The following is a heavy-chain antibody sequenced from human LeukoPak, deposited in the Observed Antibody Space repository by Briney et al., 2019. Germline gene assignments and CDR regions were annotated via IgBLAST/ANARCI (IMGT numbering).Heavy chain of an antibody. J-gene: IGHJ4*02. V-gene: IGHV3-9*01. CDR1: GFTFDDYA. D-gene: IGHD2-21*02. CDR3: AKDNGFVVVTALFDY. CDR2: ISWNSGSI. Sequence: GGSLRLSCAASGFTFDDYAMHWVRQAPGKGLEWVSGISWNSGSIGYADSVKGRFTISRDNAKNSLYLQMNSLRAEDTALYYCAKDNGFVVVTALFDYWGQGTLVTVSS.